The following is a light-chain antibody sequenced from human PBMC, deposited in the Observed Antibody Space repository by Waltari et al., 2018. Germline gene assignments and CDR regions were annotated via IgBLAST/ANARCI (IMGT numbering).Light chain of an antibody. CDR3: QQSLDSPYT. V-gene: IGKV1-39*01. CDR1: QTIDVY. CDR2: AAS. J-gene: IGKJ2*01. Sequence: SLSASVGDTVTISCRASQTIDVYLNWYQQQPGKAPNLLIYAASTLLIGVPSRFSGFGSETEFTLTITGLQPEDFATYYCQQSLDSPYTFGQGTRLEI.